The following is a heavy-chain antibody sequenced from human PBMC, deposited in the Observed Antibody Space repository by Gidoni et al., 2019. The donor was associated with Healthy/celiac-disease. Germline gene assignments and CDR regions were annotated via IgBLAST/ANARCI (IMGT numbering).Heavy chain of an antibody. J-gene: IGHJ3*02. V-gene: IGHV4-39*01. CDR2: TYYSGST. CDR3: ARLGACSSTSCYAFDI. CDR1: GGSIRSSSYY. D-gene: IGHD2-2*01. Sequence: QLQLQESGPGLVKPSETLSLTCTVSGGSIRSSSYYWGWIRQPPGKGLEWIGNTYYSGSTYYNPSLKSRVTISVDTSKNQFSLKLSSVTAADTAVYYCARLGACSSTSCYAFDIWGQGTMVTVSS.